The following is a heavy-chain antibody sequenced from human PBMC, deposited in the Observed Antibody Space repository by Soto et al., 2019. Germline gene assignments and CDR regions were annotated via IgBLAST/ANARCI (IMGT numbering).Heavy chain of an antibody. CDR1: GFTLSSYT. Sequence: GGSLRLSCAASGFTLSSYTMYWVRQAPGKGLEWVATISSDGSNKDYADSVKGRLTISRDNSKTIAYLQMNSLKTEDTAVYYCTTSIDKYYSVGGYWGQGTLVTVS. CDR2: ISSDGSNK. J-gene: IGHJ4*02. CDR3: TTSIDKYYSVGGY. D-gene: IGHD3-10*01. V-gene: IGHV3-30-3*01.